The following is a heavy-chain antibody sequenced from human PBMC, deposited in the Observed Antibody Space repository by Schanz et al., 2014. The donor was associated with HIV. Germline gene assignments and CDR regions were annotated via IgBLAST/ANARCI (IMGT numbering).Heavy chain of an antibody. CDR1: GGTFGTYG. Sequence: QVQLLQSGAEMKKPGSSVKVSCKASGGTFGTYGFTWVRQAPGQGLEWVGGIIPIFVTTNYTPRFQGRLTMTADVSTNTASMELSSLRPEDTAVYYCASPAESERGPGDAFDIWGQGTLVTVSS. D-gene: IGHD1-1*01. V-gene: IGHV1-69*01. J-gene: IGHJ3*02. CDR2: IIPIFVTT. CDR3: ASPAESERGPGDAFDI.